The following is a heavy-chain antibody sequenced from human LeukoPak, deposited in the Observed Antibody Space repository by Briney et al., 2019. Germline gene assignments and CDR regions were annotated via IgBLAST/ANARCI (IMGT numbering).Heavy chain of an antibody. CDR3: ARVPKKDYYDSSGYYYFDY. CDR2: INPNSGGT. V-gene: IGHV1-2*02. Sequence: GASVKVSCKASGYTFTSYVINWVRQATGQGLEWMGWINPNSGGTNYAQKFQGRVTMTRDTSISTAYMELSRLRSDDTAVYYCARVPKKDYYDSSGYYYFDYWGQGTLVTVSS. D-gene: IGHD3-22*01. CDR1: GYTFTSYV. J-gene: IGHJ4*02.